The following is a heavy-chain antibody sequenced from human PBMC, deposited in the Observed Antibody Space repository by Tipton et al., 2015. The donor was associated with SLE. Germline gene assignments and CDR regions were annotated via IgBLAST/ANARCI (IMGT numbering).Heavy chain of an antibody. CDR2: IYYSGST. J-gene: IGHJ3*02. V-gene: IGHV4-39*07. D-gene: IGHD2-8*01. Sequence: PGLVKPSETLSLTCAVYGGSFSGYYWGWIRQPPGKGLEWIGSIYYSGSTYYNPSLKSRVTISVDTSKNQFSLKLSSVTAADTAVYYCARVMNKPRAFDIWDQGTMVTVSS. CDR1: GGSFSGYY. CDR3: ARVMNKPRAFDI.